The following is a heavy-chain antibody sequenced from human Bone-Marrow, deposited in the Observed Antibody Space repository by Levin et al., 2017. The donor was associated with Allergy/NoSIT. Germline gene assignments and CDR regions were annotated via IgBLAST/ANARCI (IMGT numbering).Heavy chain of an antibody. D-gene: IGHD6-13*01. V-gene: IGHV1-8*01. CDR2: MNPNSGNT. CDR3: ARYQVYSSSWDYYYYGMDV. J-gene: IGHJ6*02. CDR1: GYTFTSYD. Sequence: ASVKVSCPASGYTFTSYDINWVRQATGQGLEWMGWMNPNSGNTGYAQKFQGRVTMTRNTSISTAYMELSSLRSEDTAVYYCARYQVYSSSWDYYYYGMDVWGQGTTVTVS.